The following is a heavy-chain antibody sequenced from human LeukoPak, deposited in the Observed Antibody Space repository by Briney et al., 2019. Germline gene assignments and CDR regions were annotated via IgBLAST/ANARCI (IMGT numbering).Heavy chain of an antibody. CDR1: GGSITSGGYA. CDR2: IYHAGGS. D-gene: IGHD3-22*01. Sequence: SQTLSLTCAVSGGSITSGGYAWSWIRQPPGKGLEWIGYIYHAGGSYYNPSLKSRVTMSMDKSTNQFSLRLTSVTAADTAVYYCEINYDSSGYSWFDYWGQGTLVTVSS. CDR3: EINYDSSGYSWFDY. J-gene: IGHJ4*02. V-gene: IGHV4-30-2*01.